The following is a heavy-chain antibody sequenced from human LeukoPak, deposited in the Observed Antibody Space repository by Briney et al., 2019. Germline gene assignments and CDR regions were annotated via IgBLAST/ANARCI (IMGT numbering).Heavy chain of an antibody. CDR3: ARGDSGGYYNFDY. D-gene: IGHD3-22*01. CDR2: IYYNGIT. Sequence: PSQTLSLTCTVPGGSMSSGSYYWSWIRQHPGKGLEWIAYIYYNGITYYNPSLKSRVTISVDTSKNQFSLRLSSVTAADTAIYYCARGDSGGYYNFDYWGQGTLVTISS. CDR1: GGSMSSGSYY. J-gene: IGHJ4*02. V-gene: IGHV4-31*03.